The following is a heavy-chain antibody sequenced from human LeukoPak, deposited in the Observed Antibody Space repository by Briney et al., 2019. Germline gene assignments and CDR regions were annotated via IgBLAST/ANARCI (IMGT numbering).Heavy chain of an antibody. CDR1: GYTLTELS. J-gene: IGHJ6*02. Sequence: ASVKVSCKVSGYTLTELSMHWVRPAPGKGLEWMGGFDPEDGETIYAQKFQGRVTMTEDTSTDTAYMELSSLRSEDTAVYYCARASWDDQGMDVWGQGTTVTVSS. D-gene: IGHD1-26*01. CDR3: ARASWDDQGMDV. V-gene: IGHV1-24*01. CDR2: FDPEDGET.